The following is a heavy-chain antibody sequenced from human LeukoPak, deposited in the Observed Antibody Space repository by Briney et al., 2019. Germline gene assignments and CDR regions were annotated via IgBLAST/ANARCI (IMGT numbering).Heavy chain of an antibody. V-gene: IGHV3-21*01. CDR2: ISSSSSYI. CDR1: GFTFSSYS. J-gene: IGHJ4*02. CDR3: ATAPHYDSSGYYYVRYYFDY. Sequence: PGGSLRLSCAASGFTFSSYSMNWVRRAPGKGLEWVSSISSSSSYIYYADSVKGRFTISRDNAKNSLYLQMNSLRAEDTAVYYCATAPHYDSSGYYYVRYYFDYWGQGTLVTVSS. D-gene: IGHD3-22*01.